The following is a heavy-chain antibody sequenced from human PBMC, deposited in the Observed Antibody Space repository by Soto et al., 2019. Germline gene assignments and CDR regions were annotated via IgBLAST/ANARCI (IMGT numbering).Heavy chain of an antibody. CDR1: GYTFTSQN. V-gene: IGHV1-46*03. CDR2: INPSVGST. J-gene: IGHJ4*02. Sequence: QVQLVQSGAEVKKPGASVKVSCKASGYTFTSQNMHWVRQAPGQGLEWMGVINPSVGSTTYAQKFQGRVTMTRDTSTSTVYMEVSGLRSEDTAVYYCASTLGARFDYWGQGTLVTVSS. D-gene: IGHD1-26*01. CDR3: ASTLGARFDY.